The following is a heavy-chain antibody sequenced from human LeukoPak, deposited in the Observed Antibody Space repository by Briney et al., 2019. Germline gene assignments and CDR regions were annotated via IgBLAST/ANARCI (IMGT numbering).Heavy chain of an antibody. CDR2: INTDGSST. CDR3: ARKVPGYFFDS. J-gene: IGHJ5*01. V-gene: IGHV3-74*01. D-gene: IGHD3-10*01. CDR1: GFTFSSYW. Sequence: GGSLRLSCAASGFTFSSYWMHWVRQAPGMGLVRVSRINTDGSSTTYADSVKGRFTISRDGAKNTLYLQMNSLRAEDTAVYYCARKVPGYFFDSWGQGTLVTVSS.